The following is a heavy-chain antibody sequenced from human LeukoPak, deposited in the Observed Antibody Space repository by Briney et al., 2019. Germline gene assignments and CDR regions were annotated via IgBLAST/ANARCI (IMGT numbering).Heavy chain of an antibody. V-gene: IGHV1-2*06. Sequence: ASVKVSCKASGYTFTGYYMHWVRQAPGQGLEWMGRINPNSGGTNYAQKFQGRVTMTRDTSISTAYMELSRLRSDDTAVYYCARVGYYDSSGYPRSALDIWGQGTMVTVSS. J-gene: IGHJ3*02. CDR3: ARVGYYDSSGYPRSALDI. CDR1: GYTFTGYY. CDR2: INPNSGGT. D-gene: IGHD3-22*01.